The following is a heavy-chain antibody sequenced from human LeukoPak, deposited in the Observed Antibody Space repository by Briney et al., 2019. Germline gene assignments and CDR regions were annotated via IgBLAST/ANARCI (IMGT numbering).Heavy chain of an antibody. CDR3: AKDSNYEYYFDY. D-gene: IGHD4-4*01. CDR1: GFTFSSYA. CDR2: IRGSGGST. Sequence: GGSLRLSCAASGFTFSSYAMSWVRQAPGKGLEWVSAIRGSGGSTYYADSVKGRFTISRDNSKNTLYLQMNSLRAEDTAVYYCAKDSNYEYYFDYWGQGTLVTVSS. V-gene: IGHV3-23*01. J-gene: IGHJ4*02.